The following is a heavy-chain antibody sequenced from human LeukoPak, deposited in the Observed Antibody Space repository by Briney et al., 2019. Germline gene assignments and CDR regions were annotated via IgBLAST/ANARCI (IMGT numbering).Heavy chain of an antibody. CDR2: INPNGGGT. CDR3: ARDHSGWSTDY. CDR1: GYTFTGYY. Sequence: ASVKVSCKTSGYTFTGYYVLWVRQAPGRGLEWMGWINPNGGGTNYAQKFQGRVTMTRDTSISTAYMELSRLRSDDTAVYYCARDHSGWSTDYWGQGTLVTVSS. V-gene: IGHV1-2*02. J-gene: IGHJ4*02. D-gene: IGHD6-19*01.